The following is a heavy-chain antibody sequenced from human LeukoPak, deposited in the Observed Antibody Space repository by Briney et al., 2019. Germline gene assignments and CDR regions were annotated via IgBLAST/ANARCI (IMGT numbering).Heavy chain of an antibody. V-gene: IGHV3-23*01. CDR2: ITNRGDGT. CDR3: AKRGVVIRVILVGFHKEAYYFDS. Sequence: GGSLRLSCTASGFTFSNFDMGWVRQAPGKGLEWVSAITNRGDGTYFADSVKGRVTISRDNYKNTLYLQMNSLGAEDTAVYFCAKRGVVIRVILVGFHKEAYYFDSWGQGALVTVSS. J-gene: IGHJ4*02. D-gene: IGHD3-22*01. CDR1: GFTFSNFD.